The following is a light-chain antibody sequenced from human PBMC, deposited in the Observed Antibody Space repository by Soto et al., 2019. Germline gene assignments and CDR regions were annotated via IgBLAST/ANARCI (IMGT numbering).Light chain of an antibody. CDR3: CSYAGSSTYVV. CDR1: SSDVGSYNL. J-gene: IGLJ2*01. CDR2: EGS. V-gene: IGLV2-23*01. Sequence: QSALTQPASVSGSPGQSITISCTGSSSDVGSYNLVSWYQQHPGKAPKLMIYEGSKRPSGVSNRFSGSKSGNTASLTISGLQAKDEADYYCCSYAGSSTYVVFGGGTQLTVL.